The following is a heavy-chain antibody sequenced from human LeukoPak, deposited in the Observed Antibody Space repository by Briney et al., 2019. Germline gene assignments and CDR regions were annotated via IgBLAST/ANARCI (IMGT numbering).Heavy chain of an antibody. CDR1: GGTFSSYA. CDR2: IIPIFGTA. CDR3: ARGTRDYYFDY. J-gene: IGHJ4*02. V-gene: IGHV1-69*13. D-gene: IGHD1-1*01. Sequence: ASVKVSCKASGGTFSSYAISWVLQAPGQGLEWMGGIIPIFGTANYAQKFQGRVTITADESTSTAYMELSSLRSEDTAVYYCARGTRDYYFDYWGQGTLVTVSS.